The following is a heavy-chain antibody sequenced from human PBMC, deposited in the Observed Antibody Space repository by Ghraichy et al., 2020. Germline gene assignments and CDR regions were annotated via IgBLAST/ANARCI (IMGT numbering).Heavy chain of an antibody. Sequence: LSLTCAASGFTFSSYEMNWVRQAPGKGLEWVSYISSSGSTIYYADSVKGRFTISRDNAKNSLYLQMNSLRAEDTAVYYCARVATPYYYGSGNWFDPWGQGTLVTVSS. CDR3: ARVATPYYYGSGNWFDP. D-gene: IGHD3-10*01. V-gene: IGHV3-48*03. J-gene: IGHJ5*02. CDR2: ISSSGSTI. CDR1: GFTFSSYE.